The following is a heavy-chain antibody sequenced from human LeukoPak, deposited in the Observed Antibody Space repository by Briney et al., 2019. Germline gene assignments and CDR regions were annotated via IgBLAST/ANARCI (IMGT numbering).Heavy chain of an antibody. CDR1: GGSVSGYY. V-gene: IGHV4-34*01. CDR2: ISHTGGA. J-gene: IGHJ3*02. Sequence: SETLSLTCAVSGGSVSGYYWTWVRQPLGKGLEWIGEISHTGGANYNPSLKSRVTIGLDTSKKQLSLKLESVTAADTAVYYCATEDYGTGSYYRGEAFDIWGHGTMVTVSS. CDR3: ATEDYGTGSYYRGEAFDI. D-gene: IGHD3-10*01.